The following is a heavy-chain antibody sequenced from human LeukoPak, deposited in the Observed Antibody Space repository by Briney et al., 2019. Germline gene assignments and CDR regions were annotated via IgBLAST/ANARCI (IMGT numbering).Heavy chain of an antibody. J-gene: IGHJ6*02. CDR3: AKEYHYDILIGATPDYYYGMDV. CDR1: GFTFDDYA. Sequence: PGGSLRLSCAASGFTFDDYAMHWVRQAPGKGLEWVAVISYDGSNKYYADSVEGRFTISRDNPKNTLYLQMNSLRVDDTAVYYCAKEYHYDILIGATPDYYYGMDVWGQGTTVTV. D-gene: IGHD3-9*01. CDR2: ISYDGSNK. V-gene: IGHV3-30*18.